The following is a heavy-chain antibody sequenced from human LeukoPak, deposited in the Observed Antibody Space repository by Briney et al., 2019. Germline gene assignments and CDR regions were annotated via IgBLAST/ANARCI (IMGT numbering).Heavy chain of an antibody. J-gene: IGHJ4*02. V-gene: IGHV3-74*01. Sequence: GGSLRLSCAASGFTFSSYWMHWVRQAPGKGLVWVSRIKSDGSTTTYADSVKGRLTISRDNAKNTLYLQMNSLRAEDTAVYYCARVVDTHFDYWGQGTLVTVSS. D-gene: IGHD5-18*01. CDR3: ARVVDTHFDY. CDR1: GFTFSSYW. CDR2: IKSDGSTT.